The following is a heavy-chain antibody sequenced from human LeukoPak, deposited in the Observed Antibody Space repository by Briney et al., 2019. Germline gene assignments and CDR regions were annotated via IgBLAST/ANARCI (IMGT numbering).Heavy chain of an antibody. CDR3: ARRGIAAAGTSHINYYYGMDV. Sequence: GRSLRLSCAASGFTFSSYGMHWVRQAPGKGLEWVAVIWYDGSNKYYADSVKGRFTFSRDNSKNTLYLQMNSLRAEDTAVYYCARRGIAAAGTSHINYYYGMDVWGQGTTVTVSS. J-gene: IGHJ6*02. V-gene: IGHV3-33*01. CDR1: GFTFSSYG. CDR2: IWYDGSNK. D-gene: IGHD6-13*01.